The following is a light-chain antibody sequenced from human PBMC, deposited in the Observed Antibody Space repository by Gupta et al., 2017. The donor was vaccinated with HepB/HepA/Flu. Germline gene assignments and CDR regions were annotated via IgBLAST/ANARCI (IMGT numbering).Light chain of an antibody. CDR2: SAS. CDR1: QDINSY. CDR3: KQFNSYPIT. Sequence: DIHLTQSPSFLSASVGDRLTITCRASQDINSYLIWYQQKPGKAPTLLIYSASTLQCGVPSRFSGSGSGTEFTLTISRLQPEDFATYYCKQFNSYPITFGQGTRLDIK. J-gene: IGKJ5*01. V-gene: IGKV1-9*01.